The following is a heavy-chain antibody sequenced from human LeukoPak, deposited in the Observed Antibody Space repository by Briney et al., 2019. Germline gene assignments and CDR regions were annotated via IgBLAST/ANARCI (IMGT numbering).Heavy chain of an antibody. CDR2: IHYSGST. Sequence: PSETLSLTCTVSGGSISSYYWSWIRQPPGKGLEWIGYIHYSGSTNYNPSLKSRVTISLDTSKNQFSLKLSSVTAADTAVYYCARGFPYGSGNAGYWGQGTLVTVSS. CDR1: GGSISSYY. D-gene: IGHD3-10*01. J-gene: IGHJ4*02. V-gene: IGHV4-59*12. CDR3: ARGFPYGSGNAGY.